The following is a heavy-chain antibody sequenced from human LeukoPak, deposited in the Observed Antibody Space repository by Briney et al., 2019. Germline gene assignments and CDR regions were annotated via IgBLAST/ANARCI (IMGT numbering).Heavy chain of an antibody. V-gene: IGHV3-30*03. J-gene: IGHJ6*02. D-gene: IGHD4-17*01. CDR3: ARESAVTMADYGMDV. Sequence: GGSLRLSCAISAFMFSKYDMNWVRQTPGKGLEWVAVISYDGSNKYYADSVKGRFTISRDNSKNTLYLQMNSLRVEDTAVYYCARESAVTMADYGMDVWGQGTTVTVSS. CDR1: AFMFSKYD. CDR2: ISYDGSNK.